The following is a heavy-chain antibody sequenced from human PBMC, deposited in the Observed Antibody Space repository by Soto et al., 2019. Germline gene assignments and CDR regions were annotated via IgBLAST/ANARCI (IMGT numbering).Heavy chain of an antibody. CDR3: AXRTAGGSETYYNSWFDP. CDR1: GGSFSCYY. Sequence: SETLSLTCAVYGGSFSCYYWSWIRQPPGRGLEWIGEINHSGTTNNNPSLKSRVTISVDTSKNQFSLKVSSVTAADTAVYYCAXRTAGGSETYYNSWFDPWGQGTLVTVSS. D-gene: IGHD3-10*01. V-gene: IGHV4-34*01. J-gene: IGHJ5*02. CDR2: INHSGTT.